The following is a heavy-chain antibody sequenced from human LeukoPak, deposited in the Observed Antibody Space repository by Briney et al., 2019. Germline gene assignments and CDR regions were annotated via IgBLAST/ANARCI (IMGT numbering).Heavy chain of an antibody. J-gene: IGHJ4*02. D-gene: IGHD2-2*02. CDR1: GFTFSSYW. CDR3: AKTDCTSSSCYTIDS. Sequence: GGSLRLSCAASGFTFSSYWMNWVRQAPGKGLERVANIKQDGSEKNYVDSVKGRFTISRDNVENSLYLQMNSLRAEDTAVYFCAKTDCTSSSCYTIDSWGQGTLVTVSS. V-gene: IGHV3-7*01. CDR2: IKQDGSEK.